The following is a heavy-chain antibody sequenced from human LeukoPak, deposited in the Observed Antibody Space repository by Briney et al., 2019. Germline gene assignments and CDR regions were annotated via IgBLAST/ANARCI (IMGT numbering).Heavy chain of an antibody. Sequence: ASVKVSCKASGGTFSSYAISWVRQAPGQGLEWMGGIIPIFGTANYAQKFQGRVTITTDESTSTAYMELSSLRSEGTAVYYCARCIGYSSSSRNGLDNYYYYMDVWGKGTTVTVSS. D-gene: IGHD6-6*01. CDR2: IIPIFGTA. CDR1: GGTFSSYA. V-gene: IGHV1-69*05. J-gene: IGHJ6*03. CDR3: ARCIGYSSSSRNGLDNYYYYMDV.